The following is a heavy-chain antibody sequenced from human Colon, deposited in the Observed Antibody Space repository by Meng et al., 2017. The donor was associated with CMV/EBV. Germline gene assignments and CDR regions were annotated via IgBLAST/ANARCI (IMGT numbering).Heavy chain of an antibody. CDR3: AKDLGTTGRFGY. V-gene: IGHV3-23*01. J-gene: IGHJ4*02. CDR2: SIGSGGRT. D-gene: IGHD1-1*01. Sequence: SCGASGFIVSSYAGRWVRQAPGKGLGWVSGSIGSGGRTYYADSVKGRFTISRDNYKNTLYLKKNSLRAEDTAIYYCAKDLGTTGRFGYWGQGSLVTVSS. CDR1: GFIVSSYA.